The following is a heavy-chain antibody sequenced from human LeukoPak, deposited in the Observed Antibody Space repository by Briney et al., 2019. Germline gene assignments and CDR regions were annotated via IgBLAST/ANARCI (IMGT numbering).Heavy chain of an antibody. Sequence: GGSLRLSCAASGFTVSSNYMSWVRQAPGKGLEWVSVIYSGASTYYADSVKGRFTISRDNSKNTLYLQMNSLRAEDTAVYYCARDYYDSSGYNRYYGMDVWGQGTTVTVSS. CDR3: ARDYYDSSGYNRYYGMDV. CDR2: IYSGAST. D-gene: IGHD3-22*01. CDR1: GFTVSSNY. V-gene: IGHV3-66*02. J-gene: IGHJ6*02.